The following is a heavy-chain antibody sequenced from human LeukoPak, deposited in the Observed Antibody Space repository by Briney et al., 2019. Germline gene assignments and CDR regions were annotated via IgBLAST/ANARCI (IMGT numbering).Heavy chain of an antibody. V-gene: IGHV3-53*01. CDR1: GFTVRSSY. D-gene: IGHD3-22*01. CDR3: ARDGADNSGYYFGSL. Sequence: GGSLRLSCAASGFTVRSSYMSWVRQAPGKGLEWVSVIYSGGSPDYADSAKGRFTISSDNSKNTLYLQMNSLRVEDTAVYYCARDGADNSGYYFGSLWGQGTMVTVSS. CDR2: IYSGGSP. J-gene: IGHJ3*01.